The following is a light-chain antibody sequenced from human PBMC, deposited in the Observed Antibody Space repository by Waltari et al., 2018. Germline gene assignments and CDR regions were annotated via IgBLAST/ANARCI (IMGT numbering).Light chain of an antibody. CDR2: RDT. J-gene: IGLJ2*01. V-gene: IGLV3-25*03. Sequence: SYALTQPPSVSASPGQTARITCSGNALPKQFAYWYQRKPGQAPVLVIYRDTERPSGIAARFSGSSSGTTVTLTINGVQAEDEADYYCQSADSSGSYVLFGGGTTLTVL. CDR3: QSADSSGSYVL. CDR1: ALPKQF.